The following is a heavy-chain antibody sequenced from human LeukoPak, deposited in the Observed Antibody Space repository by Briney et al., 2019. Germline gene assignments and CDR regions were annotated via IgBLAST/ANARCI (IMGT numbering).Heavy chain of an antibody. D-gene: IGHD4-17*01. CDR3: AGMASWATRAYGY. Sequence: PGGSLRLSCAASGFTFSNFDMSWVRQAPGKGLEWISFINSGSRTIYYADSVKGRFTISRDNAKNSLYLQMSSLRGEDTAVYYCAGMASWATRAYGYWGRGTLVTVSS. CDR1: GFTFSNFD. CDR2: INSGSRTI. V-gene: IGHV3-48*01. J-gene: IGHJ4*02.